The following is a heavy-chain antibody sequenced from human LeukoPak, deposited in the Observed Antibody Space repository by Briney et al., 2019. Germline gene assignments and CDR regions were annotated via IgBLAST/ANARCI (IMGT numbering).Heavy chain of an antibody. CDR1: GFTFSGNW. V-gene: IGHV3-7*04. J-gene: IGHJ6*02. CDR3: VRVNTLGHGNYYGLDV. D-gene: IGHD1/OR15-1a*01. Sequence: QPGGSLRLSCAASGFTFSGNWMSWVRQAPGKGLEWVANIKQDGSENYYMDSVKGRFTISRDNAKNSLYLQMNSLRAEDTAVYYCVRVNTLGHGNYYGLDVWGQGTTVTVFS. CDR2: IKQDGSEN.